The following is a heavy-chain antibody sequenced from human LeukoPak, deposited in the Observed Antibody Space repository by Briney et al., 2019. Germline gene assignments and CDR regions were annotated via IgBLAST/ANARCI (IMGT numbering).Heavy chain of an antibody. Sequence: AGSLRLSGAASGFIFSSYERNWVRQAPGNGREGVSYISSSGSTIYYADSVKGRFTISRDNAKNSLYLQTNSLRAEDTALYYCAKVIRYCPSGVCYIRSGQIDYWGQGTLVTVSS. J-gene: IGHJ4*02. V-gene: IGHV3-48*03. CDR2: ISSSGSTI. CDR1: GFIFSSYE. D-gene: IGHD2-8*01. CDR3: AKVIRYCPSGVCYIRSGQIDY.